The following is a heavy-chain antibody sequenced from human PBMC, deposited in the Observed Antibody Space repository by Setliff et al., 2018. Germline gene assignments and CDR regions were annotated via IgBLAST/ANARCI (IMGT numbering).Heavy chain of an antibody. D-gene: IGHD4-17*01. V-gene: IGHV4-39*07. CDR2: FYYSGYT. CDR3: AGGRRYDYGWDFDY. Sequence: SETLSLTCTVSGGAIRSSDYHWGWIRQPPGKGLEWIGSFYYSGYTYYEPSLKSRVTISVDTSKNQFSLKLSSVTAADTAVYYCAGGRRYDYGWDFDYWGQGTLVTVSS. J-gene: IGHJ4*02. CDR1: GGAIRSSDYH.